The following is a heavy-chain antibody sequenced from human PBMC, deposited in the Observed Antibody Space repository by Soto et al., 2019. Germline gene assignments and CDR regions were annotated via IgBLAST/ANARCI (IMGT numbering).Heavy chain of an antibody. CDR3: ARDLQYSRLFYGMDV. V-gene: IGHV4-31*03. CDR1: GSSISSVVYY. J-gene: IGHJ6*02. CDR2: IYYSGST. D-gene: IGHD6-13*01. Sequence: LSLTCTVSGSSISSVVYYWSWIRQHPGKGLEWIGYIYYSGSTYYNPSLKSRVTISVDTSKNQFSLKLSSVTAADTAVYYCARDLQYSRLFYGMDVWGQGTTVTVSS.